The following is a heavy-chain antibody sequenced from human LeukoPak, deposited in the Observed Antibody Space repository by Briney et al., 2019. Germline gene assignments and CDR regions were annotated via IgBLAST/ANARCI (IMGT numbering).Heavy chain of an antibody. V-gene: IGHV4-61*02. J-gene: IGHJ3*02. CDR2: IYTSGST. CDR1: GGSISSGSYY. Sequence: SETLSLTCTVSGGSISSGSYYWSWIRQPAGKGLEWIGRIYTSGSTNYNPSLKSRVTISVDTSKNQFSLELSSVTAADTAVYYCAREPEMARKGMDAFDIWGQGTMVTVSS. CDR3: AREPEMARKGMDAFDI. D-gene: IGHD2-8*01.